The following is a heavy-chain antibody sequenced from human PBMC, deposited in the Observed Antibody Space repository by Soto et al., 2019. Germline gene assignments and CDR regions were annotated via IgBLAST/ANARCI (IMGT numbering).Heavy chain of an antibody. CDR1: GDSVSSNSAA. Sequence: QVQLQQSGPGLVKPSQTLSLTCAISGDSVSSNSAAWNWIRQSPSRGLEWLGRTYYRSKWYNDYAVSVKSRITINPDTSKNQFSLQLNSVTPEDTAVYYCARGSYYDFWSGSAHFDYWGQGTLVTVSS. CDR3: ARGSYYDFWSGSAHFDY. V-gene: IGHV6-1*01. CDR2: TYYRSKWYN. J-gene: IGHJ4*02. D-gene: IGHD3-3*01.